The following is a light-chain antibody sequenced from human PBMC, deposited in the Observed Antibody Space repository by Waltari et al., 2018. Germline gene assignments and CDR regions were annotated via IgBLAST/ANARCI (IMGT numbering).Light chain of an antibody. Sequence: QSALTQPASVSGSPGQSVTISCTGSSSDVGSYNLVSWYQQYPGKAPKLILYEGSKRPSGVSSRFSGSRSGNTASLTISGIQTEDEADYHCCSYAGRNIYVFGTGTKVTVL. CDR1: SSDVGSYNL. CDR3: CSYAGRNIYV. CDR2: EGS. V-gene: IGLV2-23*01. J-gene: IGLJ1*01.